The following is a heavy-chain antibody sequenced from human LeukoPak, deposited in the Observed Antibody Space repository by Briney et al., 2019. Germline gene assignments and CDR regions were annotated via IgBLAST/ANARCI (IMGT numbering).Heavy chain of an antibody. CDR3: ARDCSGGSCYFKY. V-gene: IGHV3-21*01. CDR1: GFTFSSYS. CDR2: ISSSSSYI. D-gene: IGHD2-15*01. Sequence: GGSLRLSCAASGFTFSSYSMNWVRQAPGKRLEWVSSISSSSSYIYYADSVKGRFTISRDNAKNSLYLQMNSLRAEDTAVYYCARDCSGGSCYFKYWGQGTLVTVSS. J-gene: IGHJ4*02.